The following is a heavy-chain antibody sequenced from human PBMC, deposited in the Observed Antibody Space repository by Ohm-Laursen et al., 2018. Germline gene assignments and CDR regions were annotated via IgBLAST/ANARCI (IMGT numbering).Heavy chain of an antibody. D-gene: IGHD2-8*02. CDR1: GFIFSDYY. J-gene: IGHJ4*02. CDR3: ALFNCTGGRCRDY. Sequence: SLRLSCAASGFIFSDYYMDWVRQAPGKGLEWVGRIKNKAKSYTTENAASVKGRFTISRDDSKQSVFLQMNSLKTEDTAVYYCALFNCTGGRCRDYWGQGTLVTVSS. CDR2: IKNKAKSYTT. V-gene: IGHV3-72*01.